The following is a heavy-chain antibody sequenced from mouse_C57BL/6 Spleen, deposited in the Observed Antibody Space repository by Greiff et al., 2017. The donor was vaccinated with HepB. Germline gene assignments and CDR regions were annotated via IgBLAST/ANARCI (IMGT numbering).Heavy chain of an antibody. V-gene: IGHV5-17*01. CDR2: ISSGSSTI. CDR3: ARAYYSNYEDYAMDY. J-gene: IGHJ4*01. D-gene: IGHD2-5*01. CDR1: GFTFSDYG. Sequence: EVMLVESGGGLVKPGGSLKLSCAASGFTFSDYGMHWVRQAPEKGLEWVAYISSGSSTIYYADTVKGRFTISRDNAKNTLFLQMTSLRSEDTAMYYWARAYYSNYEDYAMDYWGQGTSVTVSS.